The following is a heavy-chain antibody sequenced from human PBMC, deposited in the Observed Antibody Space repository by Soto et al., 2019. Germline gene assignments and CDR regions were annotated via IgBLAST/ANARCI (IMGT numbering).Heavy chain of an antibody. CDR3: ARDPAAAGTYYYYGMDV. Sequence: GASVNVSCKASGYTFTGYYMHWVRQAPGQGLEWMGWINPNSGGTNYAQKFQGWVTMTRDTSISTAYMELSRLRSDDTAVYYCARDPAAAGTYYYYGMDVWGQGTTVTVSS. CDR1: GYTFTGYY. D-gene: IGHD6-13*01. J-gene: IGHJ6*02. CDR2: INPNSGGT. V-gene: IGHV1-2*04.